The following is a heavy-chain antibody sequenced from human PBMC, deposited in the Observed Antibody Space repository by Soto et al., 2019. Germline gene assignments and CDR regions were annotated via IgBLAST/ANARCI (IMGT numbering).Heavy chain of an antibody. CDR3: ARAFRSNYYAF. D-gene: IGHD3-3*01. Sequence: VESLKISCKGSGFTFTTYWIDWVRQVPGKGLEWMGVIYPDDSDTRYSPSFQGRVTISADKSNSTDYLQWSGLEASDTAVYYCARAFRSNYYAFWGQVTLVAFSS. CDR2: IYPDDSDT. J-gene: IGHJ4*02. V-gene: IGHV5-51*01. CDR1: GFTFTTYW.